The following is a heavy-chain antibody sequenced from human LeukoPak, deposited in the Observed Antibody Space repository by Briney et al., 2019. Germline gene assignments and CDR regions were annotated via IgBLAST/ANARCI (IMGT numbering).Heavy chain of an antibody. D-gene: IGHD6-13*01. CDR3: ARGHSISSSWYFDY. V-gene: IGHV4-4*07. CDR1: GGSISSYH. CDR2: IYTSGST. J-gene: IGHJ4*02. Sequence: SSETLSLTCTVSGGSISSYHWSWIRQPAGKGLEWIGRIYTSGSTNYNPSLKSRVTMSVDTSKNQFSLKLSSVTAADTAVYYCARGHSISSSWYFDYWGQGTLVTVSS.